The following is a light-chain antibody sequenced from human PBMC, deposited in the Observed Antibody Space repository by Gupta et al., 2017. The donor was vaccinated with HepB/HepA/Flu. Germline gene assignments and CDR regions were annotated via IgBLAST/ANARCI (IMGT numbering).Light chain of an antibody. CDR1: QSVSSIY. V-gene: IGKV3-20*01. Sequence: IVLTSLPVTLSLPPAERATLSCSASQSVSSIYLAWYQQKPGQAPKLLIYCASSRATGIPDRFSGSGSGTDFTLTISRLEPEDFAVYFCQQYGSAPRTFGQGTKVEIK. CDR3: QQYGSAPRT. J-gene: IGKJ1*01. CDR2: CAS.